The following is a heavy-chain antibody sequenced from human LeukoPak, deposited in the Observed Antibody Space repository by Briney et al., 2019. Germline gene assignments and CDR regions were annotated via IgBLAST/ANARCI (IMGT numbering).Heavy chain of an antibody. CDR3: ARGYDFWSGFPHYYYYYMDV. CDR2: IIPIFGTA. J-gene: IGHJ6*03. V-gene: IGHV1-69*05. Sequence: SVQVSCQASGGTFSSYAISWVRQAPGQGLEWMGGIIPIFGTANYAQKFQGRVTITTDESTSTAYMELSSLRSEDTAVYYCARGYDFWSGFPHYYYYYMDVWGKGTTVTVSS. D-gene: IGHD3-3*01. CDR1: GGTFSSYA.